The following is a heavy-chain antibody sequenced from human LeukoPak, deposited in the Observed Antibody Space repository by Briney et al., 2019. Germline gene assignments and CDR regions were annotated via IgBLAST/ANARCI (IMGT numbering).Heavy chain of an antibody. J-gene: IGHJ4*02. V-gene: IGHV4-39*01. Sequence: SETLSLARSVSGASINNRMYYWGWIRRPLGRGLEWIGTNSDSGNTYFNPSLRSRVTISVDASKNQFSLKVTSVTAADTAVHYCARQGDGGRAYDHWGQGTLHTLPT. CDR1: GASINNRMYY. CDR2: NSDSGNT. CDR3: ARQGDGGRAYDH. D-gene: IGHD4-23*01.